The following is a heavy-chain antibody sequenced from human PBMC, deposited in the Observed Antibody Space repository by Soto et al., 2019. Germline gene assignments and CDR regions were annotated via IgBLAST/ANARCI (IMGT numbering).Heavy chain of an antibody. V-gene: IGHV1-69*01. CDR2: IIPICGTA. CDR1: GGTFSSYA. D-gene: IGHD3-9*01. Sequence: QVQLVQSGAEVKKPGSSVKVSCKASGGTFSSYAISWVRQAPGQGLEWMGGIIPICGTANYAQKFQGRVTITADESTSTAYMERSSLRSEDTAVYYCARDREGAIFPNWFDPWGQGTLVTVSS. CDR3: ARDREGAIFPNWFDP. J-gene: IGHJ5*02.